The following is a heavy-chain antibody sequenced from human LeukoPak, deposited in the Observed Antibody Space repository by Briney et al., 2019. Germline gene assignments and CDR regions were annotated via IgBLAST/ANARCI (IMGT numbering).Heavy chain of an antibody. CDR3: ASLGIAAAGTFVDY. D-gene: IGHD6-13*01. J-gene: IGHJ4*02. V-gene: IGHV4-61*02. CDR2: IYTSGST. Sequence: SQTLSLTCTVSGGSISSGSYYWSWIRQPAGKGLEWIGRIYTSGSTNYNPSLKSRDTISVDTSKNQFSLKLSSVTAADTAVYYCASLGIAAAGTFVDYWGQGTLVTVSS. CDR1: GGSISSGSYY.